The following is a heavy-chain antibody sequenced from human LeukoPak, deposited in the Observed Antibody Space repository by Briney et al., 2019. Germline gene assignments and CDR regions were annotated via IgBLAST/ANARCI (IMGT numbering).Heavy chain of an antibody. Sequence: ASVTVSCTASGYTFTGYYMHWVRQAPGQGLEWMGWINPNSGGTNYAQTFQGRVTMTRDTSISTAYMELSRLRSDDTAVYYCARDLTKDWYFDLWGRGTLVTVSS. CDR1: GYTFTGYY. CDR2: INPNSGGT. V-gene: IGHV1-2*02. J-gene: IGHJ2*01. CDR3: ARDLTKDWYFDL.